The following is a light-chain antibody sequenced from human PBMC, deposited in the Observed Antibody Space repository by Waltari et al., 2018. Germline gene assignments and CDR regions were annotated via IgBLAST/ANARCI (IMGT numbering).Light chain of an antibody. CDR3: QVWDRGAHWV. J-gene: IGLJ3*02. Sequence: SSVLTPPPSVSVAPGKPARITCGGNDIARQPVHWYQQRPGRAPLWVIYYDSDRPSGIPGRLSGSKSGNTATLTISRVEVGDEADYYGQVWDRGAHWVFGGGTKLTVL. V-gene: IGLV3-21*04. CDR1: DIARQP. CDR2: YDS.